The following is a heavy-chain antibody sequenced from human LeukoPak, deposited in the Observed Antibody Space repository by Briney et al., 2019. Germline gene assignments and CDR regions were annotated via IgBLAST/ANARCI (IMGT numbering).Heavy chain of an antibody. Sequence: SETLSLTCTVSGGSISSYYWSWVRQPAGKGLEWLGRIYTSGSTNYNPSLKSRVTMSVDTSKNQFSLKLSSVTAADTAVYYCARESGSGWEYMFDYWGQGTLVTVSS. CDR1: GGSISSYY. V-gene: IGHV4-4*07. CDR3: ARESGSGWEYMFDY. D-gene: IGHD6-19*01. CDR2: IYTSGST. J-gene: IGHJ4*02.